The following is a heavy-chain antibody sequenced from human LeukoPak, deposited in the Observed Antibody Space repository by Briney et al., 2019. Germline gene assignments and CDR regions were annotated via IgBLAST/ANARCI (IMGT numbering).Heavy chain of an antibody. D-gene: IGHD5-18*01. CDR1: GFTFSSYW. CDR3: AREIYYSYGHYYYGMDV. J-gene: IGHJ6*02. Sequence: PGGSLRLSCAASGFTFSSYWMHWVRQAPGKGLVWVSRINSDGSSTSYADSVKGRFTISRDNAKNSLYLQMNSLRAEDTAVYYCAREIYYSYGHYYYGMDVWGQGTTATVSS. CDR2: INSDGSST. V-gene: IGHV3-74*01.